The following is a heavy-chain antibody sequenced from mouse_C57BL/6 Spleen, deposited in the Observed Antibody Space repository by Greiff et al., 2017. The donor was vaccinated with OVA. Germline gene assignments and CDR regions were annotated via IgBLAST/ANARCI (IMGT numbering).Heavy chain of an antibody. D-gene: IGHD2-4*01. CDR3: ARDYDYLFAY. J-gene: IGHJ3*01. V-gene: IGHV5-4*01. CDR1: GFTFSSYA. CDR2: ISDGGSYT. Sequence: DVMLVESGGGLVKPGGSLKLSCAASGFTFSSYAMSWVRQTPEKRLEWVATISDGGSYTYYPDNVKGRFTISRDNAKNNLYLQMSHLKSEDTAMYYCARDYDYLFAYWGQGTLVTVSA.